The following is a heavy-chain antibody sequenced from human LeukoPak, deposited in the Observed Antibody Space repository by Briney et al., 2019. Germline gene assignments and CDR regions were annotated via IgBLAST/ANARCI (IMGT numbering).Heavy chain of an antibody. CDR3: ARWRGRQSEFDY. CDR1: GFTFSSYW. Sequence: GGSLRLSCEASGFTFSSYWMSWVRQAPGKGLEWVAHIKEDESDEYYVDSVRGRFTASRDNAKNSVNLQMNSLRVEDTAIYYCARWRGRQSEFDYWGQGTLVTVSS. D-gene: IGHD1-1*01. V-gene: IGHV3-7*01. CDR2: IKEDESDE. J-gene: IGHJ4*02.